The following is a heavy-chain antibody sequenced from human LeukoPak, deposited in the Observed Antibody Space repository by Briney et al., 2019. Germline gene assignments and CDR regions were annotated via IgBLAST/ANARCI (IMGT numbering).Heavy chain of an antibody. J-gene: IGHJ6*03. D-gene: IGHD2-2*01. Sequence: GGSLRLSCVVSGFNFDNFAMHWVRQPLGKGLEWVAVISHDGRTKYYADSMKGRITISRDNSKNTLYLQMNSLRAEDTAVYYCAKDGGYCSSTSCRDYYYYYMDVWGKGTTVTVSS. V-gene: IGHV3-30*04. CDR2: ISHDGRTK. CDR3: AKDGGYCSSTSCRDYYYYYMDV. CDR1: GFNFDNFA.